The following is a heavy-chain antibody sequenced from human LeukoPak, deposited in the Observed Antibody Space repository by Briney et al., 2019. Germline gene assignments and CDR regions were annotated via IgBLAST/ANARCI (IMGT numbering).Heavy chain of an antibody. CDR3: ARGLAGWRPAIYFDY. V-gene: IGHV4-34*01. CDR2: INHSGST. D-gene: IGHD2-2*01. Sequence: PSETLSLTCAVYGGSFSGYYWSWIRQPPGKGLEWIGEINHSGSTNYNPSLKSRVTISVDTSKNRFSLKLSSVTAADTAVYYCARGLAGWRPAIYFDYWGQGTLVTVSS. J-gene: IGHJ4*02. CDR1: GGSFSGYY.